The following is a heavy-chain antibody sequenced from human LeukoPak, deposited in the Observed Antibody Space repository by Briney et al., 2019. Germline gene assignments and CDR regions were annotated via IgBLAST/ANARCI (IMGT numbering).Heavy chain of an antibody. CDR2: INPNSGAT. J-gene: IGHJ4*02. Sequence: ASVKVSCKASGYTFTNYYLHWVRQAPGQGLEWMGWINPNSGATNYQQKFQGRVTMTRDTSISTAYMELSRLRSDDTAVYYCARGGDFWSGYILSFNDYWGQGTLVTVSS. D-gene: IGHD3-3*01. CDR1: GYTFTNYY. CDR3: ARGGDFWSGYILSFNDY. V-gene: IGHV1-2*02.